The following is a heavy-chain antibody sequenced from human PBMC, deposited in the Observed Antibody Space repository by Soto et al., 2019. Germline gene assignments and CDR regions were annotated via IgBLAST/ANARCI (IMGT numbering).Heavy chain of an antibody. CDR1: GLTFSNYG. Sequence: QVQLVESGGGVVQPGRSLRLSCGASGLTFSNYGMHWVRQAPGKGLEWVASISYDGSHKYYADSVEGRCTISRDNSKNTLYLQMNSLRAEDTAVYYCAKAYGTVTTDYYYGMDVWGQGTTVTVSS. CDR3: AKAYGTVTTDYYYGMDV. J-gene: IGHJ6*02. D-gene: IGHD4-17*01. CDR2: ISYDGSHK. V-gene: IGHV3-30*18.